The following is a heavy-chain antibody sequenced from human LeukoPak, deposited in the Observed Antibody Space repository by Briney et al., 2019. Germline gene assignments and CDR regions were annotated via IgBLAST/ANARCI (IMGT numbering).Heavy chain of an antibody. D-gene: IGHD1-1*01. CDR2: IKQDGSEK. CDR1: GFTFSNHW. V-gene: IGHV3-7*01. Sequence: GGSLRLSCAASGFTFSNHWMSWVRQAPGKGLEGVANIKQDGSEKYYVDSVKGRFAISRDNADNSLFLQMNSLRAEDTTVYYRVTDRTFSNNWRNWFDPLGQGTLVTVSS. CDR3: VTDRTFSNNWRNWFDP. J-gene: IGHJ5*02.